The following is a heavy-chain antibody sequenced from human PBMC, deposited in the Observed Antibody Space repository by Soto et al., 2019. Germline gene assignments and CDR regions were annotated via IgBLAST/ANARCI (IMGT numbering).Heavy chain of an antibody. CDR1: GYTFSTYG. D-gene: IGHD3-10*01. V-gene: IGHV1-18*01. CDR3: ARSGFYGSGSRPYVFDS. Sequence: QVQLVQSGAEVKKPGASVKVSCQASGYTFSTYGISWVRQAPGQGREWMGWISGHGVNSNYAQRLQGRVTVTTDTSTSTAYMELRNLRSDDTAVYYCARSGFYGSGSRPYVFDSWGQGTLVTVSS. J-gene: IGHJ4*02. CDR2: ISGHGVNS.